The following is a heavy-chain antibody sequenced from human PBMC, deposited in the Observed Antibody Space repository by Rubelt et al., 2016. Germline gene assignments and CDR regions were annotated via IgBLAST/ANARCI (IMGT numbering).Heavy chain of an antibody. CDR3: ARGITMVRGVRNYYYYGMDV. CDR2: IYSGGST. Sequence: EVHLVESGGGLVQPGGSLRLSCAASGFTVSSNYMSWVRQAPGKGLEWVSVIYSGGSTYYADSVKGRFTISRDNSKNTLYLQMNSLRAEDTAVYYCARGITMVRGVRNYYYYGMDVWGQGTTVTVSS. J-gene: IGHJ6*02. CDR1: GFTVSSNY. D-gene: IGHD3-10*01. V-gene: IGHV3-66*01.